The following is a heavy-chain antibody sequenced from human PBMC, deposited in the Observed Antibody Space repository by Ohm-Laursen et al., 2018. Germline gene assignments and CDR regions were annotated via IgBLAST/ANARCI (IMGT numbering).Heavy chain of an antibody. J-gene: IGHJ6*02. CDR3: AKSWGYSYYYYGMDV. V-gene: IGHV3-9*01. CDR1: GFTFDDYA. CDR2: ISWNSGSI. Sequence: SLRLSCSASGFTFDDYAMHWVRQAPGKGLEWVSGISWNSGSIGYADSVKGRFTISRDNAKNSLYLQMNSLRAEDTALYYCAKSWGYSYYYYGMDVWGQGTTVTVSS. D-gene: IGHD1-1*01.